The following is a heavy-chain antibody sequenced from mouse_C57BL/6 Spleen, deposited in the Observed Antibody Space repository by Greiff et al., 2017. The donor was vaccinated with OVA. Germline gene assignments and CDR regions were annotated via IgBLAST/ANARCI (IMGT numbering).Heavy chain of an antibody. CDR1: GFTFSDYY. J-gene: IGHJ4*01. D-gene: IGHD1-1*02. CDR2: INYDGSST. V-gene: IGHV5-16*01. CDR3: ARGKAYYGLYAMDY. Sequence: EVKLVESEGGLVQPGSSMKLSCTASGFTFSDYYMAWVRQVPEKGLEWVANINYDGSSTYYLDSLKSRFIISRDNAKNILYLQMSSLKSEDTATYYCARGKAYYGLYAMDYWGQGTSVTVSS.